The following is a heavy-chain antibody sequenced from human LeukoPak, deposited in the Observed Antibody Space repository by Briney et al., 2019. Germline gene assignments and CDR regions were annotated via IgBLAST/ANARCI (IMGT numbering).Heavy chain of an antibody. CDR3: ARSKYSIGGVDY. Sequence: SETLSLTCTVSGGSISSYYWSWIRQPPGKGLEWIGYIYYSGSTNYNPSLKSRVTISVDTSKNQFSLKLSYVTAADTAVYYCARSKYSIGGVDYWGQGTLVTVSS. J-gene: IGHJ4*02. CDR2: IYYSGST. CDR1: GGSISSYY. V-gene: IGHV4-59*01. D-gene: IGHD6-13*01.